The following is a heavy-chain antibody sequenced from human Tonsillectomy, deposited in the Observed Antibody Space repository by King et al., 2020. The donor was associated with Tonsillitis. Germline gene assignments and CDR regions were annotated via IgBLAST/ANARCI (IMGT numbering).Heavy chain of an antibody. D-gene: IGHD3-10*01. J-gene: IGHJ5*02. CDR1: GYTFTGYY. V-gene: IGHV1-2*02. CDR3: ASLPQSDMVRGVIVS. Sequence: VQLVESGAEVKKPGASVKVSCTASGYTFTGYYMHWVRQAPGQGLEWMGWINPNSGGTNYAQKFQGRVTMTRDTSISTAYMELSRLRSDDTAVYYCASLPQSDMVRGVIVSWGQGTLVTVSS. CDR2: INPNSGGT.